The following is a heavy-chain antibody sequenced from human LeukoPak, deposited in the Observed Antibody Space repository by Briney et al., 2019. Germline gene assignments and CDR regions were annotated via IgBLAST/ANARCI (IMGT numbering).Heavy chain of an antibody. D-gene: IGHD3-22*01. V-gene: IGHV1-46*01. CDR1: GYTFTSYY. Sequence: APVKVSCKASGYTFTSYYMHWGRQAPGQGLEWMGIINPSGGSTSYAQKFQGRVTMTRDTSTSTVYMELSSLRSEDTAVYYCARDDGHAGKVVTHYPSWGQGTLVTVSS. CDR3: ARDDGHAGKVVTHYPS. J-gene: IGHJ5*02. CDR2: INPSGGST.